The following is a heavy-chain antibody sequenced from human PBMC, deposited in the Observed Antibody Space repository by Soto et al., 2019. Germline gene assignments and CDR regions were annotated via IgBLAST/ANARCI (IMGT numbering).Heavy chain of an antibody. V-gene: IGHV2-5*02. CDR1: GFSLSTSGEG. CDR2: IYWDDDK. J-gene: IGHJ5*02. Sequence: QITLKESGPTLVKPTQTLTLTCTFSGFSLSTSGEGVGWIRQPPGKALEWLALIYWDDDKIYSPSLKSRLTNTKDTSKNQVVLTRTNMDPVDTATSYCAHRLSPWLGMATISSWFDPWGQGTLVTVSS. CDR3: AHRLSPWLGMATISSWFDP. D-gene: IGHD5-12*01.